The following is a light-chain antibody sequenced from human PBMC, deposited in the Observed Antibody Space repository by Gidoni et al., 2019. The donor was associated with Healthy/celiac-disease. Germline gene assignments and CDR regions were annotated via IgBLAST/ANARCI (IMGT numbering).Light chain of an antibody. V-gene: IGKV1-33*01. CDR3: QQYDNLLYT. CDR1: QDISNY. Sequence: DIQMTQSPSSLSASVGDRVTITCQASQDISNYLNWYQQKPGEAPKLLIYDASNLETGVPSRFSGSGSGTDFTFTISSLQPEDIATYYCQQYDNLLYTFXQXTKLEIK. J-gene: IGKJ2*01. CDR2: DAS.